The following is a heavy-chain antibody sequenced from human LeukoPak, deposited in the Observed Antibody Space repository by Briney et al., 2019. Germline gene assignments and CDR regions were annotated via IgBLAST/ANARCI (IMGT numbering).Heavy chain of an antibody. CDR2: ISSSSSYT. V-gene: IGHV3-11*06. Sequence: GGSLRLSCAASGFTFSDYYMSWIRQAPGKGLEWVSYISSSSSYTNYADSVKGRFTISRDNAKNSLYLQMNSLRAEDTAVYYCASLSIAVAGTIYYYGMDVWGQGTTVTVSS. CDR1: GFTFSDYY. CDR3: ASLSIAVAGTIYYYGMDV. D-gene: IGHD6-19*01. J-gene: IGHJ6*02.